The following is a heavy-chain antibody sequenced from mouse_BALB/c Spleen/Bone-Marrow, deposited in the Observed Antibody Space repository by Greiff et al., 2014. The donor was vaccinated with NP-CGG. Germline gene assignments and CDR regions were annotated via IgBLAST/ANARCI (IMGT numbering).Heavy chain of an antibody. CDR3: ARALAYGSSFDY. V-gene: IGHV5-15*02. CDR2: ISNLAYSI. CDR1: GFTFSDYG. D-gene: IGHD1-1*01. J-gene: IGHJ2*01. Sequence: EVKLVESGGGLVQPGGSRKLSCAASGFTFSDYGMAWVRQAPGKGPEWVALISNLAYSIYYTDTVTGRFTISRENAKNTLYLEMSSLRSEDTAMYYCARALAYGSSFDYWGQGTTLTVSS.